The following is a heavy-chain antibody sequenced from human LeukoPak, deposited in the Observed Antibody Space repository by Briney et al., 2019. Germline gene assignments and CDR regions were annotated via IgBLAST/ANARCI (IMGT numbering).Heavy chain of an antibody. CDR2: INNDGSST. V-gene: IGHV3-74*01. J-gene: IGHJ4*02. CDR3: AARIWFGELLLDY. Sequence: GSLRLSCAASGFTFSHYWMHWVRQVPGKGLVWVSHINNDGSSTTYADSVKGRFTISRDNAKNTLYLQMNSLRAEDTAVYYCAARIWFGELLLDYWGQGTLVTVSS. CDR1: GFTFSHYW. D-gene: IGHD3-10*01.